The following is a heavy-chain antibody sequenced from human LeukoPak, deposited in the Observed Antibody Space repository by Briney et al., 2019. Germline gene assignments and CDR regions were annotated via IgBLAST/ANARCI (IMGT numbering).Heavy chain of an antibody. CDR3: ARVFRAPRAFDI. CDR1: GGSISSGGYY. D-gene: IGHD3-9*01. Sequence: SQTLSLTCTVSGGSISSGGYYWSWIRQHPGKGLEWIGYIYYSGSTYYNPSLKRRVTISVDTSKNQFSLKLSSVTAADTAVYYCARVFRAPRAFDIWGQGTMVTVSS. V-gene: IGHV4-31*03. J-gene: IGHJ3*02. CDR2: IYYSGST.